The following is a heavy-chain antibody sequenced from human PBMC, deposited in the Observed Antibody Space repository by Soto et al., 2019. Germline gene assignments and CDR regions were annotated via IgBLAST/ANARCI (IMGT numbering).Heavy chain of an antibody. D-gene: IGHD6-13*01. Sequence: QVQLQESGPGLVKPSGTLSLTCAVSGGSISSSNWWSWVRQPPGKGLEWIGEIYHSGSTNYNPSLTSLVTISVDNSKSQFSLKLSSVTAADTAAYYCARAAMGGSSWPFDYWGQGTLVTVSS. CDR1: GGSISSSNW. J-gene: IGHJ4*02. CDR3: ARAAMGGSSWPFDY. CDR2: IYHSGST. V-gene: IGHV4-4*02.